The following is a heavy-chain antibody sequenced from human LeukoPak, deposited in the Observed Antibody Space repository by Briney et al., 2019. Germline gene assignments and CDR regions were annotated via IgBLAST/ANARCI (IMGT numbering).Heavy chain of an antibody. Sequence: SETLSLTCTVSGGSISSSSYYWGWIRQPPGKGLEWIGSIYYSGSTNYNPSLKSRVTISVDTSKNQFSLKLSSVTAADTAVYYCAIAQGYCSGGSCYLDAFDIWGQGTMVTVSS. CDR1: GGSISSSSYY. CDR3: AIAQGYCSGGSCYLDAFDI. CDR2: IYYSGST. D-gene: IGHD2-15*01. V-gene: IGHV4-39*07. J-gene: IGHJ3*02.